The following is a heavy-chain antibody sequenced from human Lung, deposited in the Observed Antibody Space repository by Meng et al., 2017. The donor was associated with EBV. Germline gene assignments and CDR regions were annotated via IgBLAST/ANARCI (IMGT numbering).Heavy chain of an antibody. CDR2: LIPVLNKA. V-gene: IGHV1-69*10. CDR3: ARGRGNQPLFDF. Sequence: QVQVVQSGAEVKRPGASVKVSCKASHYTFTGYGVGWFRQAPGQGLEWMGGLIPVLNKAKSAPRFQDRVTFTADETTTTAYMELSSLTFEDTAVYFCARGRGNQPLFDFWGQGTLVTVSS. J-gene: IGHJ4*02. D-gene: IGHD2/OR15-2a*01. CDR1: HYTFTGYG.